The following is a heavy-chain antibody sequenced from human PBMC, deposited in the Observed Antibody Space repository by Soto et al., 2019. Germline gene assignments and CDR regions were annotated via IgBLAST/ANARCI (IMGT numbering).Heavy chain of an antibody. V-gene: IGHV4-34*01. D-gene: IGHD3-10*01. CDR3: ARERIFTIFRGTDLDI. Sequence: SETLSLTCAVYGGSFSGYYWSWIRQPPGKGLEWIGESNHSGNTNYNPSLKRRVTISVDTSKNQFSLKLSSVTAADTAVYYCARERIFTIFRGTDLDIWGQGTMVT. CDR2: SNHSGNT. CDR1: GGSFSGYY. J-gene: IGHJ3*02.